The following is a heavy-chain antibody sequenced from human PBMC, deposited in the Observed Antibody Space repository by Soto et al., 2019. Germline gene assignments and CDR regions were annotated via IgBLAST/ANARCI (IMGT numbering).Heavy chain of an antibody. CDR2: IYYSGST. J-gene: IGHJ3*02. Sequence: SETLSLTCTVSGGSISSGGYYLSWIRQHPGKGLEWIGYIYYSGSTYYNPSLKSRVTISVDTSKNQFSLKLSSVTAADTAVYYCASRHCTNGVCHPDAFDIWGNGTAVTVSS. CDR3: ASRHCTNGVCHPDAFDI. CDR1: GGSISSGGYY. D-gene: IGHD2-8*01. V-gene: IGHV4-31*03.